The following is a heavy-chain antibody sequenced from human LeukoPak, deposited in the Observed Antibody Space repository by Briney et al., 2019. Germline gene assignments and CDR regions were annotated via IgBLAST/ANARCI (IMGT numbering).Heavy chain of an antibody. D-gene: IGHD3-22*01. V-gene: IGHV5-51*01. CDR3: ARFGVYYYDSSGYPYYFDY. J-gene: IGHJ4*02. CDR1: GYSFTSYW. Sequence: GESLKISCKGSGYSFTSYWIGWVRQMPGKGLEWMGIIYPGDSDTRYSPSFQGQVTISADKSISTAYLQWSSLKASDTAMYYCARFGVYYYDSSGYPYYFDYWGQGTLVTVSS. CDR2: IYPGDSDT.